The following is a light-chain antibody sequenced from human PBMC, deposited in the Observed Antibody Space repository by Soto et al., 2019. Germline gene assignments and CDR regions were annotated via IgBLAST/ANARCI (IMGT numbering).Light chain of an antibody. J-gene: IGLJ3*02. CDR3: SSFSSSTTVLV. V-gene: IGLV2-14*01. CDR1: SSDIGGYKF. Sequence: QSALTQPASVSGSPGESLTISCTGTSSDIGGYKFVSWYQQHPGKAPKLVIYEVSNRPSGVSSRFSGAKSGNTASLTISGLQAEDEADYYCSSFSSSTTVLVFGGGTKSPS. CDR2: EVS.